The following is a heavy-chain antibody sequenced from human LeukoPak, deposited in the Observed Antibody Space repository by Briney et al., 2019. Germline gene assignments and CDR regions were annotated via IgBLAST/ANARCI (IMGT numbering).Heavy chain of an antibody. J-gene: IGHJ4*02. CDR1: GFSFNSYW. CDR2: INSDGSSA. D-gene: IGHD6-19*01. CDR3: ARGGVGCFDY. V-gene: IGHV3-74*01. Sequence: SGGSLRLSCAASGFSFNSYWIHWVRQAPGKGLVWVSHINSDGSSATYADSVKGRLTISRDNAKNTVYLQMNSLRAEDTAVYYCARGGVGCFDYWGQGALVTVSS.